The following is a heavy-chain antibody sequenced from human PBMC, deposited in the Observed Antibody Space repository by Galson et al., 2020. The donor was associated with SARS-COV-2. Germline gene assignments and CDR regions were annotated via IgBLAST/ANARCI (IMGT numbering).Heavy chain of an antibody. J-gene: IGHJ4*02. D-gene: IGHD3-3*01. CDR2: ISWNSGSI. Sequence: GGSLRLSCAASGFTFDDYAMHWVRQAPGKGLEWVAGISWNSGSIGYADSVKGRFTISRDNAKNSLYLQMNSLRAEDTALYYCAKMGFLEWSSPEYYFDDWCQGSLVTVSS. CDR1: GFTFDDYA. CDR3: AKMGFLEWSSPEYYFDD. V-gene: IGHV3-9*01.